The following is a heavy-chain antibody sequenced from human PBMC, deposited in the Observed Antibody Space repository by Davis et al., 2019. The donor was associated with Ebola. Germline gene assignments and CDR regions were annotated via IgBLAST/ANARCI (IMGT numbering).Heavy chain of an antibody. J-gene: IGHJ4*02. CDR1: GFTFSSYA. CDR3: AKLLVAATFDY. Sequence: GESLKISCAASGFTFSSYAMSWVRQAPGKGLEWVSGISGSGATTYYADSVKGRFTISRDNSKNTLYLQMNSLRAEDTAVYYCAKLLVAATFDYWGQGTLVTVSS. CDR2: ISGSGATT. D-gene: IGHD2-15*01. V-gene: IGHV3-23*01.